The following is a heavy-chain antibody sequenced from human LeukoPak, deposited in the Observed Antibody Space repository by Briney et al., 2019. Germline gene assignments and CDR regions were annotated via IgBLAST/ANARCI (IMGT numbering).Heavy chain of an antibody. Sequence: PGGSLRLSCAASGFTFSNSWMHWVRQAPGKGLVWVSRINSDGSVTTYADSVKGRFTISRDNAKNTLYLQMNSLRVEGTAVYYCVTIVGGYYPPVEGLDIWGQGTMVTVSS. J-gene: IGHJ3*02. V-gene: IGHV3-74*01. CDR2: INSDGSVT. CDR3: VTIVGGYYPPVEGLDI. D-gene: IGHD3-3*01. CDR1: GFTFSNSW.